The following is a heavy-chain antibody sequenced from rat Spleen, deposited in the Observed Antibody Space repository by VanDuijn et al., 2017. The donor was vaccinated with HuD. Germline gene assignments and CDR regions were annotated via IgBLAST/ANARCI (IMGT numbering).Heavy chain of an antibody. V-gene: IGHV2-13*01. CDR3: ARGDHSSPRGGY. CDR2: IWGNGNT. J-gene: IGHJ3*01. CDR1: GFSLISYT. D-gene: IGHD1-2*01. Sequence: QVQLKESGPGLVQPSQTLSLTCTVSGFSLISYTVSWVRQPPGKGLEWMGVIWGNGNTNYNSVFKSRLSISRDTSKSQVYLKMNSLQAEDTATYYCARGDHSSPRGGYWGRGALVTVSS.